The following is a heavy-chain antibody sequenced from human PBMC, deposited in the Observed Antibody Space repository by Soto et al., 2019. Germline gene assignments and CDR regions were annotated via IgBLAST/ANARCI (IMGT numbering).Heavy chain of an antibody. J-gene: IGHJ4*02. CDR2: ISYDGSNK. CDR3: ARATPIIAVAAGRIDY. Sequence: PGGSVRLSCAASVFTFSSYAMHWVRQAPGKGLEWVAVISYDGSNKYYADSVKGRFTISRDNSKNTLYLQMNSLRAEDTAVYYCARATPIIAVAAGRIDYWGQGTLVTVSS. D-gene: IGHD6-19*01. CDR1: VFTFSSYA. V-gene: IGHV3-30-3*01.